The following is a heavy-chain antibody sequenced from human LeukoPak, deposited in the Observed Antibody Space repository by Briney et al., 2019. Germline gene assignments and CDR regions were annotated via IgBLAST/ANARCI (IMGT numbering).Heavy chain of an antibody. CDR1: GYTFSGNY. CDR3: ARDMRQQWLHYFDY. CDR2: INPSGGST. J-gene: IGHJ4*02. D-gene: IGHD6-19*01. V-gene: IGHV1-46*01. Sequence: GASVKVSCKASGYTFSGNYMHWVRQAPGQGLEWMGIINPSGGSTSYAQKFQGRVTMTRDTSTSTVYMELSSLRSEDTAVYYCARDMRQQWLHYFDYWGQGTLVTVSS.